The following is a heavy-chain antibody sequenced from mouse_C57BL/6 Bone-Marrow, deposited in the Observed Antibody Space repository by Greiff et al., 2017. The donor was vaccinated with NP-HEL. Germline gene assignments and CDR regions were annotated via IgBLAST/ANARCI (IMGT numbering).Heavy chain of an antibody. J-gene: IGHJ4*01. CDR3: AGDRYRYDGYYRYYAMDY. V-gene: IGHV12-3*01. CDR1: GFPITSGYY. D-gene: IGHD2-3*01. CDR2: ITHSGET. Sequence: KLVESGPGLVKPSQSLFLTCSITGFPITSGYYWIWIRQSPGKPLEWMGYITHSGETFYNPSLQSPISITRETSKNQFFLQLNSVTTEDTAMYYCAGDRYRYDGYYRYYAMDYWGQGTSVTVSS.